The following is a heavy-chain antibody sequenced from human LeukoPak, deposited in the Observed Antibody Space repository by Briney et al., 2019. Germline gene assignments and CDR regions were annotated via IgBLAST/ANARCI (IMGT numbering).Heavy chain of an antibody. CDR2: ISGSGGST. CDR3: AKDRSIVGATSDY. V-gene: IGHV3-23*01. J-gene: IGHJ4*02. Sequence: PGGSLRLSCAASGFTFSSYAMSWVRQAPGKGLEWVSAISGSGGSTYYADSVKGRFTTSRDNSKNTLYLQMNSLRAEDTAVYYCAKDRSIVGATSDYWGQGTLVTVSS. CDR1: GFTFSSYA. D-gene: IGHD1-26*01.